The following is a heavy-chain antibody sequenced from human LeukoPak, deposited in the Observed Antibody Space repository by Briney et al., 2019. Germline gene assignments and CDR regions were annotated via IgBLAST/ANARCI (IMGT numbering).Heavy chain of an antibody. CDR1: GFTFSSYN. CDR2: SVTSGST. CDR3: ATKMHGPFDH. V-gene: IGHV3-21*01. Sequence: GGSLRLSCAASGFTFSSYNSYWVRQAPGKGLEWVSSSVTSGSTYYADSVRGRFTISRDNAKNSLYLQMSSLSVEDTAVYYCATKMHGPFDHWGQGTLVTVSS. J-gene: IGHJ5*02.